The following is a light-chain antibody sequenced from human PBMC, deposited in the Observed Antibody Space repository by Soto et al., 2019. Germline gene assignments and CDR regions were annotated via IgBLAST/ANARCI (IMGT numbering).Light chain of an antibody. J-gene: IGKJ4*01. CDR3: RPCNNWLT. CDR2: DAS. Sequence: EIVLTQSPATLSLSPGERATLSCRASQSVSSYLAGYQQKPGQAPWLLIYDASNRATGIPFRFSGSGSGTDFPLSISRLEPAAFAVYSCRPCNNWLTFGGETKVDIK. V-gene: IGKV3-11*01. CDR1: QSVSSY.